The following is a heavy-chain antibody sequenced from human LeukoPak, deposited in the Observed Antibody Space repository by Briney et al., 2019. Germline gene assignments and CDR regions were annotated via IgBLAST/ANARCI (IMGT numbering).Heavy chain of an antibody. J-gene: IGHJ4*02. V-gene: IGHV3-11*03. CDR3: ARKLGGAQCGGDCFFDH. CDR1: GFMLSVYY. D-gene: IGHD2-21*02. Sequence: PGGSLRLSCEASGFMLSVYYMSWFRLAPGKGLEWIGYISPTGSYTTYADSVRGRFTTSRDNAKNLLFLQMNDLRTEDTAVYYCARKLGGAQCGGDCFFDHWGQGPRVAVSS. CDR2: ISPTGSYT.